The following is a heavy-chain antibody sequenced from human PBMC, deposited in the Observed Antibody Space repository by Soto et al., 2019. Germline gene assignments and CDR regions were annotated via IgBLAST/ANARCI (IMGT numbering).Heavy chain of an antibody. CDR3: AREGSYSAYNFAHGIQLWSFDF. V-gene: IGHV4-4*07. D-gene: IGHD5-18*01. CDR1: GGSINTFY. CDR2: IFSSGST. Sequence: SETLSLTCTVSGGSINTFYWSWVRQPAGKGLEWIGRIFSSGSTSFNPSLESRVAMSVDTSKNHFSLNLSSVTAADMAVYYCAREGSYSAYNFAHGIQLWSFDFWGQGXLVTVSS. J-gene: IGHJ4*02.